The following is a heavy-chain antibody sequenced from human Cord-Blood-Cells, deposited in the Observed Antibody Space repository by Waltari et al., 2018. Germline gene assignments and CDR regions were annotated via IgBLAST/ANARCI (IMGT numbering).Heavy chain of an antibody. CDR2: IRYDGSNK. CDR1: GFPFRSHG. CDR3: AKGTLRFLEFDY. Sequence: QVQLVESGGGVVQPGGSLRLSGAASGFPFRSHGMPLVRQAPGKGLEWVAFIRYDGSNKYYADSVKGRFTISRDNSKNTLYLQMNSLRAEDTAVYYCAKGTLRFLEFDYWGQGTLVTVSS. J-gene: IGHJ4*02. D-gene: IGHD3-3*01. V-gene: IGHV3-30*02.